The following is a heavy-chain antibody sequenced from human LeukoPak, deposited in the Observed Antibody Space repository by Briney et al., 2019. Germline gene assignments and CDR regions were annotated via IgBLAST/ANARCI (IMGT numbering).Heavy chain of an antibody. V-gene: IGHV3-7*03. D-gene: IGHD3-9*01. J-gene: IGHJ4*02. CDR2: IKQDGSEK. CDR1: GFTFSSYW. CDR3: AGGTGFIIKD. Sequence: GGSLRLSCAASGFTFSSYWMSWVRQATGEGLEWVANIKQDGSEKYYVDSVKGRFTISRDNAKNSLYLQMNNLRVEDTAMYYCAGGTGFIIKDWGQGTLVTVSS.